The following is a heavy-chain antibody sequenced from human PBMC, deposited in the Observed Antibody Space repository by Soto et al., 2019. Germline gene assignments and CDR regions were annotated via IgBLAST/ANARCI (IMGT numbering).Heavy chain of an antibody. V-gene: IGHV4-30-4*01. CDR2: IYYSGST. Sequence: SETLSLTCTVSGGSISSGDYYWSWIRQPPGKGLEWIGYIYYSGSTYYNPSLKSRVTISVDTSKNQFSLKLSSVTAADTAVYYCARKLAQYQLLLGYYYGMDVWGRGTTVTVSS. CDR3: ARKLAQYQLLLGYYYGMDV. J-gene: IGHJ6*02. D-gene: IGHD2-2*01. CDR1: GGSISSGDYY.